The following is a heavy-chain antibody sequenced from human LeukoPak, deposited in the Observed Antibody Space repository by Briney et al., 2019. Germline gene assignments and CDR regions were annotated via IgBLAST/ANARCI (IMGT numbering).Heavy chain of an antibody. CDR3: ARDLGGNSADYYFDY. CDR1: GFTFSTYV. D-gene: IGHD4-23*01. J-gene: IGHJ4*02. Sequence: GGSLRLSCAASGFTFSTYVMHCVRQAPGKGLEWVAVISYDGRDKHYADSVKGRFTISRDNSKNTVFLQMNSLRADDTAVYYCARDLGGNSADYYFDYWGQGTLVTVSS. CDR2: ISYDGRDK. V-gene: IGHV3-30*04.